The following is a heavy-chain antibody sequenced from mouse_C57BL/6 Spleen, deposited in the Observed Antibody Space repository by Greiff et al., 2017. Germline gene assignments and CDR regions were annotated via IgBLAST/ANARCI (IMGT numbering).Heavy chain of an antibody. CDR1: GYSFTDYN. CDR2: INPNYGTT. D-gene: IGHD4-1*01. J-gene: IGHJ1*03. Sequence: EVQLQQSGPELVKPGASVKISCKASGYSFTDYNMNWVKQSNGKSLEWIGVINPNYGTTSSNQTFKGKATLTVDQSSSTAYMQLNSLTSEDSAVYYCARSQTGTGNWYFDVWGTGTTVTVSS. V-gene: IGHV1-39*01. CDR3: ARSQTGTGNWYFDV.